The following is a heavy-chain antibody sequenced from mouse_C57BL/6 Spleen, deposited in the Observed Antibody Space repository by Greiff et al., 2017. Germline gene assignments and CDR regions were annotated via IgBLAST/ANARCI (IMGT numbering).Heavy chain of an antibody. V-gene: IGHV1-81*01. D-gene: IGHD2-4*01. J-gene: IGHJ3*01. CDR1: GYTFTSYG. Sequence: VQLQQSGAELARPGASVKLSCKASGYTFTSYGISWVKQRTGQGLEWIGEIYPRSGNTYYNEKFKGKATLTADKSSSTAYMERRSLTSEDSAVYFCARKDYDVAWFAYWGQGTLVTVSA. CDR2: IYPRSGNT. CDR3: ARKDYDVAWFAY.